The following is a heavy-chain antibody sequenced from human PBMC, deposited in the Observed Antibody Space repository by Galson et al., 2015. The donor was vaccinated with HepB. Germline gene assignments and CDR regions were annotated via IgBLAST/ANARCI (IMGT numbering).Heavy chain of an antibody. CDR3: ARIGGLQDVNSNWEAFDN. CDR1: GYTFTGYS. CDR2: INPNSGGT. J-gene: IGHJ3*02. D-gene: IGHD5-24*01. V-gene: IGHV1-2*02. Sequence: SVKVSCKASGYTFTGYSMHWVRQAPGQGLEWMGWINPNSGGTNFAQKFQGRITMTSDTSITTAYMELSRLRSDDTAIYYCARIGGLQDVNSNWEAFDNWGRGTMVTVSS.